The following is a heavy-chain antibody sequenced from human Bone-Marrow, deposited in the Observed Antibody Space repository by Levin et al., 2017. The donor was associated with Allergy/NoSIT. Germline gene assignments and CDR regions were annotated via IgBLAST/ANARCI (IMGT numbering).Heavy chain of an antibody. CDR3: GAKYDFWSGPDY. V-gene: IGHV3-64D*06. J-gene: IGHJ4*02. D-gene: IGHD3-3*01. Sequence: PGESLKISCSASGFTFSSYAMHWVRQAPGKGLEYVSAISSNGGSTYYADSVKGRFTISRDNSKNTLYLQMSSLRAEDTAVYYCGAKYDFWSGPDYWGQGTLVTVSS. CDR1: GFTFSSYA. CDR2: ISSNGGST.